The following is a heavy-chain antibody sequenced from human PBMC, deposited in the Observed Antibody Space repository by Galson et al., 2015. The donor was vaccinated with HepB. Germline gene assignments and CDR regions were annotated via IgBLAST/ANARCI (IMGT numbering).Heavy chain of an antibody. V-gene: IGHV5-51*01. CDR2: IYPGDSDP. J-gene: IGHJ4*02. CDR1: GYIFSTYW. D-gene: IGHD3-16*01. CDR3: ARHGGFVDY. Sequence: QSGAEVKKPGESLKISCKASGYIFSTYWIGWVRQMPGKGLEWMGIIYPGDSDPIYSPSFQGRVTISADKSISTAYLQWSSLEASDTAIYYCARHGGFVDYWGQGTLVSVSS.